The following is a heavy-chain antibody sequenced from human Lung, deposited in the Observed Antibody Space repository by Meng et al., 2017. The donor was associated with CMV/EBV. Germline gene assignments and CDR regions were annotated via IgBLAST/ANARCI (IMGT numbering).Heavy chain of an antibody. V-gene: IGHV3-9*01. Sequence: GGSXRLXCAASGFTFDDYAMHWVRQAPGKGLEWVSGISWNSGSIGYADSVKGRFTISRDSAKNSLYLQMNSLRAEDTALYYCAKDIGFGGNSLYGMDVWGQGXTVTVSS. J-gene: IGHJ6*02. CDR1: GFTFDDYA. D-gene: IGHD4-23*01. CDR2: ISWNSGSI. CDR3: AKDIGFGGNSLYGMDV.